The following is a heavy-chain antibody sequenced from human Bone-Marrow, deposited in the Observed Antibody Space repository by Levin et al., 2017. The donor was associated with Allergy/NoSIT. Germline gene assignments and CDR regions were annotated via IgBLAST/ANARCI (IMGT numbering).Heavy chain of an antibody. CDR2: IIPIFGTA. CDR3: ARDEALLLVTDDPGDHYDSSGYYPYYYYYYGMDG. V-gene: IGHV1-69*06. CDR1: GGTFSSYA. J-gene: IGHJ6*02. D-gene: IGHD3-22*01. Sequence: ASVKVSCKASGGTFSSYAISWVRQAPGQGLEWMGGIIPIFGTANYAQKFQGRVTITADKSTSTAYMELSSLRSEDTAVYYCARDEALLLVTDDPGDHYDSSGYYPYYYYYYGMDGWGQGTTVTVSS.